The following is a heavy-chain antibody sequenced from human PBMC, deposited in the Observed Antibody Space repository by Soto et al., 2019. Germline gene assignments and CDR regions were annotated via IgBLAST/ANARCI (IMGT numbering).Heavy chain of an antibody. CDR2: ISGSGDST. J-gene: IGHJ4*02. D-gene: IGHD3-10*01. Sequence: EVQLLESGGGLVQPGGSLRLSCAVSGLTFSSYAMSWVRQAPGKGLEWVSVISGSGDSTDYADSVKGRFTISRDNSKNSLYLQMNSLRVEDTAVYDCVRKVVRGLFDYWGQGTLVTVSS. CDR1: GLTFSSYA. V-gene: IGHV3-23*01. CDR3: VRKVVRGLFDY.